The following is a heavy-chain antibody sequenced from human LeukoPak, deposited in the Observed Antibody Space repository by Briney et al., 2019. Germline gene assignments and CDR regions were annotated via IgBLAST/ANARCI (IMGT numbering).Heavy chain of an antibody. D-gene: IGHD6-13*01. V-gene: IGHV4-59*12. J-gene: IGHJ5*02. Sequence: SETLSLTCTVSGGSISSYYWSWIRQPPGKGLEWIAYISDIGSINYNPSLKSRVTISLDTSKNQFSLKLSSVTAADTAVYYCASRTIAAAGDNWFDPWGQGTLVTVSS. CDR3: ASRTIAAAGDNWFDP. CDR1: GGSISSYY. CDR2: ISDIGSI.